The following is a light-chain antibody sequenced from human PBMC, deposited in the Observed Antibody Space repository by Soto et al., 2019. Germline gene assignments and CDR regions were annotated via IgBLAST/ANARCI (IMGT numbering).Light chain of an antibody. Sequence: DIQMTQSPSSLSASVGDRVTITCRASQSISSYLNWYQQKPGRAPNLLIYATSSRLTGVPSRFRGSGDRTDFTLTISSLQPEDFAIYYCQQGYSTPWTFGQGTKVEFK. CDR1: QSISSY. V-gene: IGKV1-39*01. CDR2: ATS. CDR3: QQGYSTPWT. J-gene: IGKJ1*01.